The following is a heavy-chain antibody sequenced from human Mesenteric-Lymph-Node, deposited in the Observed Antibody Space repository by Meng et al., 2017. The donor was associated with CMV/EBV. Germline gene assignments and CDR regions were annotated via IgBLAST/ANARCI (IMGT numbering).Heavy chain of an antibody. CDR2: INHSGST. Sequence: VQRQQWGAGLLKPSETLSLTCAVYGGSFSGYYWSWIRQPPGKGLEWIGEINHSGSTNYNPSLKSRVTISVDTSKNQFSLKLSSVTAADTAVYYCARHQRWLKSEGGFNYWGQGTPVTVSS. J-gene: IGHJ4*02. CDR3: ARHQRWLKSEGGFNY. CDR1: GGSFSGYY. V-gene: IGHV4-34*01. D-gene: IGHD4-23*01.